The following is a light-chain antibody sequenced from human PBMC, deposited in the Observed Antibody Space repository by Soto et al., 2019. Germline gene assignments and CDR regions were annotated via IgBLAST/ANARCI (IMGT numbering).Light chain of an antibody. J-gene: IGKJ4*01. CDR1: QTVTNNY. V-gene: IGKV3-20*01. CDR3: QQRGTSPLT. CDR2: GAS. Sequence: EIVLTQSPGTLSLSPGEGATLSCRASQTVTNNYLTWYQQKPGQAPRLVIYGASSRATGIPDRFSGSGSGTDFPLTISRLEPEDFEVYYCQQRGTSPLTFGGGKKVEIK.